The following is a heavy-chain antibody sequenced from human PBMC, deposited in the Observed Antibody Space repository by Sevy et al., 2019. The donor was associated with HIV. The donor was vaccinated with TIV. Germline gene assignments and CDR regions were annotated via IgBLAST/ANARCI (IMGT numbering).Heavy chain of an antibody. CDR2: IIPIFGTA. D-gene: IGHD3-16*01. Sequence: ASVKVSCKASGGTFSSYAISWVRQAPGQGLEWRGGIIPIFGTANYARKFQGRVTITADESTSTAYMELSSLRSEDTAVYYCASRGGNSDFDYWGQGTLVTVSS. CDR3: ASRGGNSDFDY. J-gene: IGHJ4*02. V-gene: IGHV1-69*13. CDR1: GGTFSSYA.